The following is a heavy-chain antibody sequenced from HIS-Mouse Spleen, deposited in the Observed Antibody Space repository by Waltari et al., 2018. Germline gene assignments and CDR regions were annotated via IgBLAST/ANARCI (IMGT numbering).Heavy chain of an antibody. Sequence: QVQLVESGGGVVQPGRSLRLSCAASGLPFRRYGLHWVRQAPGKGLEWVAVISYDGSNKYYADSVKGRFTISRDNSKNTLYLQMNSLRAEDTAVYYCAKDRGSPLYFDYWGQGTLVTVSS. CDR3: AKDRGSPLYFDY. CDR1: GLPFRRYG. V-gene: IGHV3-30*18. D-gene: IGHD1-26*01. CDR2: ISYDGSNK. J-gene: IGHJ4*02.